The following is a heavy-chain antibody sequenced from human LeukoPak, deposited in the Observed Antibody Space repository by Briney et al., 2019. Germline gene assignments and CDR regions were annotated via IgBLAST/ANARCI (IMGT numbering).Heavy chain of an antibody. CDR1: GYTFTNNW. J-gene: IGHJ4*02. Sequence: GASLRISCKSSGYTFTNNWIGWVRQMSGKGLEWMGMIYPGDSDTRYSPSFQGQVTISADKSISTAYLQWSSLKASDTAIYYCTRRDRDTVGATTADYWGQGTLVTVSS. D-gene: IGHD1-26*01. CDR2: IYPGDSDT. V-gene: IGHV5-51*01. CDR3: TRRDRDTVGATTADY.